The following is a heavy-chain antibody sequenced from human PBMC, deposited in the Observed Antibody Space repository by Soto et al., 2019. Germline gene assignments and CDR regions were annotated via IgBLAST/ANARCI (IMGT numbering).Heavy chain of an antibody. CDR2: IYSSGST. J-gene: IGHJ2*01. CDR1: GDSISSYY. Sequence: LSLTCTVSGDSISSYYWSWIRQPAGKGLEWIGRIYSSGSTNYNPSLKSRVSMSVDTSKNQFSLKLSSVTAADTAVYYCARDSQKVGTTRLYFGLWGRGTLVTVSS. D-gene: IGHD1-26*01. CDR3: ARDSQKVGTTRLYFGL. V-gene: IGHV4-4*07.